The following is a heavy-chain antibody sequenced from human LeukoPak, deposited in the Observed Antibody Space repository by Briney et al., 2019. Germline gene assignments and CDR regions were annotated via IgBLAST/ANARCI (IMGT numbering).Heavy chain of an antibody. V-gene: IGHV1-18*01. D-gene: IGHD6-13*01. CDR1: GYTFTSYG. CDR2: ISAYNGNT. CDR3: ARSKRASSWASSGWFDP. J-gene: IGHJ5*02. Sequence: SVKVSCKASGYTFTSYGISWVRQAPGQGLEWMGWISAYNGNTNYAQKLQGRVTMTTDTSTSTAYMELRSLRSDDTAVYYCARSKRASSWASSGWFDPWGQGTLVTVSS.